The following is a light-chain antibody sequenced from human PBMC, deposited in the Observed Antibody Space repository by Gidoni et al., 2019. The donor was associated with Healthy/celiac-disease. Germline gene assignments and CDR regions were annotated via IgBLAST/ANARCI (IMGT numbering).Light chain of an antibody. V-gene: IGLV2-14*01. Sequence: QSALTQPASGSGSPGQSITIPCTGTSSDVGGCNYVSWYQQHPGKAPKLMIYEVSNRPSGVSTRFSGSKSGNTASLTISGLQAEDEADYYCSSYTSSSTLDYVFGTGTKVTVL. CDR3: SSYTSSSTLDYV. CDR2: EVS. CDR1: SSDVGGCNY. J-gene: IGLJ1*01.